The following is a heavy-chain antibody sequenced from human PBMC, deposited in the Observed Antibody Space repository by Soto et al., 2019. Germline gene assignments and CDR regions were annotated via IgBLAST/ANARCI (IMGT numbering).Heavy chain of an antibody. CDR2: ISGSGGST. CDR1: GFTFSSYA. J-gene: IGHJ4*02. CDR3: AKLLRDYGGNSGGNYFDY. Sequence: GGSLRLSCAASGFTFSSYAMSWVRQAPGKGLEWVSAISGSGGSTYYADSVKGRFTISRDNSKNTLYLQMNSLRAEDTAVYYCAKLLRDYGGNSGGNYFDYWGQGTLVTVS. V-gene: IGHV3-23*01. D-gene: IGHD4-17*01.